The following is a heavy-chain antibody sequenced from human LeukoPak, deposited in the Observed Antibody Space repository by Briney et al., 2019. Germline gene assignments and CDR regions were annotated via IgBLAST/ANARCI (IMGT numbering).Heavy chain of an antibody. CDR2: ISSSSSTI. CDR1: GFTFSSYS. Sequence: GGYLRRYCAASGFTFSSYSMNWVRQAPGKGLEWVSYISSSSSTIYYADSVKGRFTISRDNAKNSMYLQMNSLRAEDTAVYYCARVGTMVRGVHFDYWGQGTLVTVSS. J-gene: IGHJ4*02. D-gene: IGHD3-10*01. V-gene: IGHV3-48*01. CDR3: ARVGTMVRGVHFDY.